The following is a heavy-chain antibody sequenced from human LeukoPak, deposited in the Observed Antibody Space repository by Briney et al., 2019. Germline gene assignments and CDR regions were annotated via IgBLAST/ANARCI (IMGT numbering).Heavy chain of an antibody. CDR3: VRGTGY. J-gene: IGHJ4*02. V-gene: IGHV3-64D*06. CDR2: ISSNGDNT. Sequence: GGSLRLSCSVSGSTFSTYVMHWVRQAPGKGLEYVSAISSNGDNTYYADSVKGRFTISRDNSKNTLYLQMSSLRADDTAVYYCVRGTGYWGQGTLVTVSS. CDR1: GSTFSTYV.